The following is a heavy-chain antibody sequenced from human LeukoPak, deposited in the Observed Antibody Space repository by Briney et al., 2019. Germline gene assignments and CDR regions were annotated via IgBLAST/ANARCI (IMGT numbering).Heavy chain of an antibody. CDR3: ARDHIVGASNFDS. D-gene: IGHD1-26*01. CDR2: IKQDGSEK. J-gene: IGHJ4*02. CDR1: GFTFSSYW. V-gene: IGHV3-7*04. Sequence: PGGSLGLSCAASGFTFSSYWMSWVRQPPGKGLEWVANIKQDGSEKYYVDSVKGRFAISRDNAQNSLYLQMNSLRAEDTAVYYCARDHIVGASNFDSWGQGTLVTVSS.